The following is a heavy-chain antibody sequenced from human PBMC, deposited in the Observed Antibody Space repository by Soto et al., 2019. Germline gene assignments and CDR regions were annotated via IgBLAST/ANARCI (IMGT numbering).Heavy chain of an antibody. D-gene: IGHD6-13*01. CDR1: GFTFSGSA. J-gene: IGHJ4*02. CDR3: TRPGYSSGWSDN. CDR2: IRNKANSHAT. V-gene: IGHV3-73*01. Sequence: GGSLRLSCAASGFTFSGSAIHWVRQASGKGLEWVGRIRNKANSHATAYGASVKGRFTISRDDSENTAYLQMNSLKTEDTAVYYCTRPGYSSGWSDNWGPGTLVTVSS.